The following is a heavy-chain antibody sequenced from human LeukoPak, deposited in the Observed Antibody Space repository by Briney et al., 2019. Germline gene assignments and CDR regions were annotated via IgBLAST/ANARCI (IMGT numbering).Heavy chain of an antibody. CDR3: ATRGPNLGFDP. J-gene: IGHJ5*02. CDR1: GGAISSYY. V-gene: IGHV4-59*01. Sequence: PSETLCLTSTVSGGAISSYYWRSIRQPPGEGLGWVWGIYYSGSTHSNPSLKSRVTISVDPSKNQFSLKLSSVTAADTAVYYCATRGPNLGFDPWGQGTLVTVSS. D-gene: IGHD3-3*01. CDR2: IYYSGST.